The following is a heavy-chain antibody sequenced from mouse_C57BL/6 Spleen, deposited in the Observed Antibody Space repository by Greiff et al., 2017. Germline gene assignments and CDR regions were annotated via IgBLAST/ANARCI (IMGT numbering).Heavy chain of an antibody. D-gene: IGHD1-1*01. V-gene: IGHV1-26*01. CDR3: ARGNYGSSYVSYFDC. CDR2: INPNNGGT. CDR1: GYTFTDYY. Sequence: EVQLQQSGPELVKPGASVKISCKASGYTFTDYYMNWVKQSHGKSLEWIGDINPNNGGTSYNQKFKGKATLTVDTSSSTAYMELRSLTSEDSAVYYCARGNYGSSYVSYFDCWGQGTTLSVAS. J-gene: IGHJ2*01.